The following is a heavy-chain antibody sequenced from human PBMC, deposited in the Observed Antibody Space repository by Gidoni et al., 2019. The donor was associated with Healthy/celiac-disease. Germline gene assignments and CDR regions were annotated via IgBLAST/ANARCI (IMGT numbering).Heavy chain of an antibody. V-gene: IGHV4-34*01. CDR3: ARGGYCSGGSCYLTYYYYYGMDV. CDR2: INHSGST. CDR1: RGSFRDYY. Sequence: QVQLQQWGAGLLKPSETLSLTCAVYRGSFRDYYLRWLRQPPGKGLEWIGEINHSGSTNYNPSLKSRVTISVDTSKNQFYLKLSSVTAADTAVYYCARGGYCSGGSCYLTYYYYYGMDVWGKGTTVTVSS. D-gene: IGHD2-15*01. J-gene: IGHJ6*04.